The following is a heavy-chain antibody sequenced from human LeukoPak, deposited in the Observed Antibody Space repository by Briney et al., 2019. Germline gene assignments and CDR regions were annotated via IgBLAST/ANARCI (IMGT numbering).Heavy chain of an antibody. J-gene: IGHJ3*02. CDR3: ARAPLKYYDSSGPHDAFDI. D-gene: IGHD3-22*01. CDR2: IYYSGST. Sequence: PSETLSLTCTVSGGXISSYYCSWIRQPPGKGLEWIGYIYYSGSTNYNPSLKSRVTISVDTSKNQFSLKLSSVTAADTAVYYCARAPLKYYDSSGPHDAFDIWGQGTIVTVSS. V-gene: IGHV4-59*01. CDR1: GGXISSYY.